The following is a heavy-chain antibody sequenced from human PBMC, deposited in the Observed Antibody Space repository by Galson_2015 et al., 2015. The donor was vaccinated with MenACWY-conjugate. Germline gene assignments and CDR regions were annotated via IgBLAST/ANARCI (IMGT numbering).Heavy chain of an antibody. D-gene: IGHD2-21*01. CDR2: IYPGDTYI. CDR1: GYIFSTYW. J-gene: IGHJ3*01. CDR3: PRRLIANFRDAFDF. V-gene: IGHV5-51*01. Sequence: QSGAEVKRPGESLTNSCQGSGYIFSTYWIAWVRQMPGKGLEWMGMIYPGDTYIRNNPSFEGQVTMSVDKSISTAYLRWSSLKASDTAMHYCPRRLIANFRDAFDFGGPGTMVTVSS.